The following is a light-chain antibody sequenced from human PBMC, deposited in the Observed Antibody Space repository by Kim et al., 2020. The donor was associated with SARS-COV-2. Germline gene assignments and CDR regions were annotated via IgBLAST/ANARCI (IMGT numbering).Light chain of an antibody. CDR3: QQYYSSPLT. CDR2: WAS. CDR1: QNVLHSSNNKNY. Sequence: RATINCKSSQNVLHSSNNKNYLAWYQQKPGQPPKLLIYWASTRESGVPDRFSGSGSGTDFTLTISSLQAEDMAVYYCQQYYSSPLTFGQGTKVEI. J-gene: IGKJ1*01. V-gene: IGKV4-1*01.